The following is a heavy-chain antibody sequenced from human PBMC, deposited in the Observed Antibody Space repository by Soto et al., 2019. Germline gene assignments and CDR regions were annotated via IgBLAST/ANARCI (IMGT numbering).Heavy chain of an antibody. Sequence: SLPLSVTCAVAYGSISSVGYSCSWLRQPPGKGLEWIGYIYYSGATYDNPSLKSRLTISVDTSKNQFSLKLSSVTAADTAVYYCASRKSSPYFDYWGQGTLVTVSS. CDR2: IYYSGAT. J-gene: IGHJ4*02. CDR1: YGSISSVGYS. V-gene: IGHV4-30-2*05. D-gene: IGHD3-10*01. CDR3: ASRKSSPYFDY.